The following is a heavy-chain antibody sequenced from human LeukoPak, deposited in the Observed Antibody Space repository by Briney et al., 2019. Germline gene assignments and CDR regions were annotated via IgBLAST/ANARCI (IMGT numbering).Heavy chain of an antibody. V-gene: IGHV1-2*02. J-gene: IGHJ4*02. CDR2: IKPNGGGA. CDR1: GYTFTGYY. D-gene: IGHD6-13*01. CDR3: ARVRGPAAALHFEF. Sequence: ASVKVSCKSSGYTFTGYYIHWVRQAPGQGLEWMGWIKPNGGGADNAQKFQGRVTMTRDTSVNTAYMELSRLKSDDTAVYYCARVRGPAAALHFEFWGQGTLVTVSS.